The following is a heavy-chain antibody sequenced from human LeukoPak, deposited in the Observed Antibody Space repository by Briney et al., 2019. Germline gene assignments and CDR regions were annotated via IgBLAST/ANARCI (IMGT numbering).Heavy chain of an antibody. CDR1: CVYIYIFF. J-gene: IGHJ4*02. V-gene: IGHV4-4*07. D-gene: IGHD2-15*01. CDR3: AREVVIAATYDY. CDR2: IYSSGNT. Sequence: SETLSLTCTVSCVYIYIFFWMWIPPPGGKGLEGIGRIYSSGNTNYNPSLKSRVTMSVDTSKNLFSLKLSSVTAADTAVYYCAREVVIAATYDYWGQGTLVTVSS.